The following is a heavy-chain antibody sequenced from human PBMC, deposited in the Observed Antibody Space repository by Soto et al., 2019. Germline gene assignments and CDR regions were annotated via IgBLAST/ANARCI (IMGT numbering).Heavy chain of an antibody. CDR1: GYTFTSYA. D-gene: IGHD2-8*01. CDR2: ISGYNGDA. CDR3: AKNGQPPYYYYGLDV. J-gene: IGHJ6*02. Sequence: ASVKVSCKASGYTFTSYATHWVRQAPGQGLEWMGWISGYNGDANYAQRFQGRVSMTIDTSTTTAYMELRTLTPDDTAVYYCAKNGQPPYYYYGLDVWGQGTMVTVSS. V-gene: IGHV1-18*01.